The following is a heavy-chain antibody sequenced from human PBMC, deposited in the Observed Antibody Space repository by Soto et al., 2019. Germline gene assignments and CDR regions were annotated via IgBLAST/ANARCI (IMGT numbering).Heavy chain of an antibody. D-gene: IGHD6-19*01. CDR1: GFTVSSNY. CDR3: ARVPTRSGLNGSLDY. CDR2: IYSGGST. J-gene: IGHJ4*02. V-gene: IGHV3-53*01. Sequence: GGSLRLSCAASGFTVSSNYMSWVRQAPGKGLEWVSVIYSGGSTYYADSVKGRFAISRDNSKNTLYLQMNSLRAEDTAVYYCARVPTRSGLNGSLDYWGQGALVTVSS.